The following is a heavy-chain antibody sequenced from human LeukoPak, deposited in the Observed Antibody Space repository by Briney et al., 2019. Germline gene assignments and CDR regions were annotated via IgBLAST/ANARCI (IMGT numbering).Heavy chain of an antibody. CDR3: ARDQCQRGWLCASLYYFDY. J-gene: IGHJ4*02. V-gene: IGHV1-2*02. CDR1: GYTFTGYY. Sequence: ASVKVSCKASGYTFTGYYMHWVRQAPGQGLEWMGWINPNSGGTNYAQKFQGRVTMTRDTSISTAYMELSRLRSDDTAVYYCARDQCQRGWLCASLYYFDYWGQGTLVTVSS. D-gene: IGHD3-22*01. CDR2: INPNSGGT.